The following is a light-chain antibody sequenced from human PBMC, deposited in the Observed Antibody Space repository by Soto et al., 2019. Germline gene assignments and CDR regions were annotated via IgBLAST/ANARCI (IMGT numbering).Light chain of an antibody. V-gene: IGLV2-14*01. CDR2: EVS. CDR3: CSYAGSTTRVQ. Sequence: QSALTQPASVSGSPGQSITISCTGTSSDVDTYKYVSWYQHHPGKAPKLMIYEVSYRPSGVSDRFSGSKSGNTASLTISGLQAEDEADYYCCSYAGSTTRVQFGGGTTVTVL. CDR1: SSDVDTYKY. J-gene: IGLJ2*01.